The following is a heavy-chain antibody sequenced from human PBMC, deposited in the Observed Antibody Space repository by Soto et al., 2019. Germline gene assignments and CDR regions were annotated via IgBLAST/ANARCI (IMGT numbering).Heavy chain of an antibody. D-gene: IGHD2-2*01. CDR3: AKDPRAYCSSTSCYGVDY. CDR1: GFTFSSYG. V-gene: IGHV3-30*18. Sequence: QVQLVESGGGVVQPGRSLRLSCAASGFTFSSYGMHWVRQAPGKGLEWVAVISYDGSNKYYADSVKGRFTISRDNSKNTLYSRMTSLRAEDTAVYYCAKDPRAYCSSTSCYGVDYWGQGTLVTVSS. J-gene: IGHJ4*02. CDR2: ISYDGSNK.